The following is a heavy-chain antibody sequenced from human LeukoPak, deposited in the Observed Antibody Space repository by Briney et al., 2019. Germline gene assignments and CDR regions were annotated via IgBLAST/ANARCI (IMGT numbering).Heavy chain of an antibody. J-gene: IGHJ4*02. Sequence: PGGSLRLSCAASGFTFSSYAMSWVRQAPGKGLEWVSAISGSGGSTYYADSVKGRFTISRDNSKHTLYLQMHSLRAEDTAVYYCAKDGSNYYDSSGYYYVGSFDYWGQGTLVTVSS. V-gene: IGHV3-23*01. CDR2: ISGSGGST. D-gene: IGHD3-22*01. CDR1: GFTFSSYA. CDR3: AKDGSNYYDSSGYYYVGSFDY.